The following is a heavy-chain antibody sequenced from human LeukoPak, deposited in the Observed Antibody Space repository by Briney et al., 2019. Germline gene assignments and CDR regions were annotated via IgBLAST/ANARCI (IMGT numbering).Heavy chain of an antibody. CDR2: IRSKANSYAT. CDR3: TSPSSTVTAGWYYYMDV. J-gene: IGHJ6*03. D-gene: IGHD4-11*01. CDR1: GFTFSGSA. Sequence: GGSLKLSCAASGFTFSGSAMHWFRQASGKGLEWVGRIRSKANSYATAYAASVKGRFTISRDDSKNTAYLQMNSLKTEDTAVYYCTSPSSTVTAGWYYYMDVWGKGTTVTVSS. V-gene: IGHV3-73*01.